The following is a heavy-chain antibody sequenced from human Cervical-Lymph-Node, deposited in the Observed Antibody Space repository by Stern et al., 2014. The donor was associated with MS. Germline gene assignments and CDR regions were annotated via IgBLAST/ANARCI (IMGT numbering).Heavy chain of an antibody. J-gene: IGHJ4*02. CDR1: GYTFTNYG. CDR2: ITAYNGNT. Sequence: DQLVESGDEVKQPGASVKVSCKTSGYTFTNYGISWGRLAPGQGLEWMGWITAYNGNTNYAQNFQGRVTLTTDTSTSTVYMELKSLRPDDAAVYYCARAAGMLDYWGQGTLVTVS. V-gene: IGHV1-18*01. CDR3: ARAAGMLDY. D-gene: IGHD1-1*01.